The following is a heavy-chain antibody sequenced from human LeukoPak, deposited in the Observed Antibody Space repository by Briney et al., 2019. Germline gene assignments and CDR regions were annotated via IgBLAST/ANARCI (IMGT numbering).Heavy chain of an antibody. D-gene: IGHD2-15*01. CDR1: AGSISNYN. J-gene: IGHJ6*03. CDR2: IYYSGSA. Sequence: PSETLSLTCTVSAGSISNYNWSWNRTAQGHGRKWSGNIYYSGSANYNPSLKSRVTISVDTTKNQFSLKLSSVTAADTAVYYCARDCSGGSCYSGANYYFYYMDVWGKGTTVTVSS. CDR3: ARDCSGGSCYSGANYYFYYMDV. V-gene: IGHV4-59*01.